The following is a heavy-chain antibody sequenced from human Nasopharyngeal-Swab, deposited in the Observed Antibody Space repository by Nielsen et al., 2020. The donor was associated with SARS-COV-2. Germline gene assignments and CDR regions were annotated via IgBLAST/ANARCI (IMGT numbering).Heavy chain of an antibody. Sequence: SEILSLTFAVYGGSFSGYYWSWIRKLPGKGLEWIGEINHSGSTNYHPSLKSRVTISVETSKNQFSLKLSSVTAADTAVYYCARVPTVSLYGDSRNDASGIGAYWGQGTLVTVSS. V-gene: IGHV4-34*01. CDR2: INHSGST. J-gene: IGHJ4*02. CDR1: GGSFSGYY. D-gene: IGHD4-17*01. CDR3: ARVPTVSLYGDSRNDASGIGAY.